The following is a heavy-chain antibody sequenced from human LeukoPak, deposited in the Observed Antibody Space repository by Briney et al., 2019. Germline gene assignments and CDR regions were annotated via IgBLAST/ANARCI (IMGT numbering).Heavy chain of an antibody. D-gene: IGHD3-10*02. CDR1: GFTFSSYE. Sequence: GGSLRLSCAASGFTFSSYEMNWVRQAPGKGLEWVSYISSSGSTIYYADSVKGRFTISRDNAKNSLYLQMNSLRAEDTAVYYCARGTMFPYYFDYWGQGTLVTVSS. V-gene: IGHV3-48*03. CDR2: ISSSGSTI. CDR3: ARGTMFPYYFDY. J-gene: IGHJ4*02.